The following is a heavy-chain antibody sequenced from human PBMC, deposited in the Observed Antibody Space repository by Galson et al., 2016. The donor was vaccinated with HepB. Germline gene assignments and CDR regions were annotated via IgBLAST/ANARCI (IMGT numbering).Heavy chain of an antibody. V-gene: IGHV4-59*08. CDR3: ARRGSGWAFLGVDYFDL. D-gene: IGHD6-19*01. CDR1: GDSISSYS. CDR2: IHYSGNT. Sequence: LSLTCTVSGDSISSYSWSWIRQLPGKGLEWIGYIHYSGNTNYNPSLKSRVTISVDTSKNQLSLRVRTLTAAGTAVYYCARRGSGWAFLGVDYFDLWGQGTLVTVSS. J-gene: IGHJ4*02.